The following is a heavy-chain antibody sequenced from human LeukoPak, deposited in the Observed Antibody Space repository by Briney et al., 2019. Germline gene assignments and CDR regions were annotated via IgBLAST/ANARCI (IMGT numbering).Heavy chain of an antibody. V-gene: IGHV3-9*01. CDR2: IGWNSGGI. CDR1: GFTFDDYA. J-gene: IGHJ4*02. D-gene: IGHD6-13*01. Sequence: GGSLRLSCAASGFTFDDYAMHWVRQAPGKGLEWVSGIGWNSGGIVYADSVKGRFTISRDNAKKSLYLQMNSLGAEDTALYYCVKVTAAGFVDHWGQGTLVTVSS. CDR3: VKVTAAGFVDH.